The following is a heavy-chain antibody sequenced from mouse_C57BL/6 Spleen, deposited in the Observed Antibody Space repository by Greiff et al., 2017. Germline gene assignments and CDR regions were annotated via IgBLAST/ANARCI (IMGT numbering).Heavy chain of an antibody. Sequence: EVQLQQSGPELVKPGASVKISCKASGYSFTGYYMNWVKQSPEKSLEWIGEINPSTGGTTYNQKFKAKATLTVDKSSSTAYMQLKSLTSEDSAVYYCARTGNYEDYWGQGTTLTVSS. J-gene: IGHJ2*01. CDR3: ARTGNYEDY. CDR1: GYSFTGYY. D-gene: IGHD2-1*01. CDR2: INPSTGGT. V-gene: IGHV1-42*01.